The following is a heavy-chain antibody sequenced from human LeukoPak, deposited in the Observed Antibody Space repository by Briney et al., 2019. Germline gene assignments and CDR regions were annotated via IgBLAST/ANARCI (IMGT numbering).Heavy chain of an antibody. D-gene: IGHD2-8*01. Sequence: PVGSLRLSCAPSGFTLSNFWMNWVRQAPGKGLEWVAVIWSDGSNKYYADSVKGRFTISRDNSRNTLYLQMNSLRAEDTALYYCARDSTQLTYGNGDLDYWGQGTLVTVSS. V-gene: IGHV3-33*08. CDR3: ARDSTQLTYGNGDLDY. J-gene: IGHJ4*02. CDR1: GFTLSNFW. CDR2: IWSDGSNK.